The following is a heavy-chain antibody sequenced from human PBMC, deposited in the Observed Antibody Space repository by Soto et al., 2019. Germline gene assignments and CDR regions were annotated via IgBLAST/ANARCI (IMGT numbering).Heavy chain of an antibody. CDR3: ARAGIAARLPDGRLRDY. J-gene: IGHJ4*02. CDR1: RYSFTSYW. D-gene: IGHD6-13*01. V-gene: IGHV5-51*01. Sequence: PGESLKISCNISRYSFTSYWIHWARQMPGKGLEWMGIIYPGDSDTRYSAFFQGQVTISADKSISTAYLQWSSLKASDTAMYYCARAGIAARLPDGRLRDYWRPGTLVTV. CDR2: IYPGDSDT.